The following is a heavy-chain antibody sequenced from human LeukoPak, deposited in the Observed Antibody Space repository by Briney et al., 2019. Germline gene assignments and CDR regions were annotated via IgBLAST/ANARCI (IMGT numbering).Heavy chain of an antibody. V-gene: IGHV4-39*01. CDR3: ARHGNWEPFDY. J-gene: IGHJ4*02. Sequence: SETLSLTCVLSGASIRSRDYYWAWIRQPPGKGLKWVGTVYYSGSTYYNPSLKSRLTISVDTSNNSVSLKVTSLTAADTAVYYCARHGNWEPFDYWGQGSLVTVSS. CDR1: GASIRSRDYY. CDR2: VYYSGST. D-gene: IGHD1-1*01.